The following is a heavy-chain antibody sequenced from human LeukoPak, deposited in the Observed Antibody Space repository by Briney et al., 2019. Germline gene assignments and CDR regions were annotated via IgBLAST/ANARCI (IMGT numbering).Heavy chain of an antibody. Sequence: GGSLRLSCAASGFTFSSYSMNWVRQAPGKGLEWLGRIGSKTDGGTTDYAASVKGRFTISRDDLKNTLYLQMNSLKTEDTAVYYCATYRFYYDSSGFDYWGQGTLVTVSS. J-gene: IGHJ4*02. D-gene: IGHD3-22*01. CDR2: IGSKTDGGTT. V-gene: IGHV3-15*04. CDR1: GFTFSSYS. CDR3: ATYRFYYDSSGFDY.